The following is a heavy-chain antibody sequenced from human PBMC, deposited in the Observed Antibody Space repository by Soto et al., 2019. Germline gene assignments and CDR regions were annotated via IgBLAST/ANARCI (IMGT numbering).Heavy chain of an antibody. CDR2: TYYRSKWYN. CDR3: ARDYDSSGYVDV. V-gene: IGHV6-1*01. CDR1: GDSVSSNSAA. D-gene: IGHD3-22*01. Sequence: SQTLSLTCAISGDSVSSNSAAWNWIRQSPERGLEWLGRTYYRSKWYNDYAVSLKSRIIVNPDTSKNQFSLQLNSVTPEDTAVYYCARDYDSSGYVDVWGQGTLVTVSS. J-gene: IGHJ4*02.